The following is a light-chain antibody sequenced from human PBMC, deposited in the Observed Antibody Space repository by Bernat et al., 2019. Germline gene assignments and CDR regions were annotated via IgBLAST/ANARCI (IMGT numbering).Light chain of an antibody. V-gene: IGLV2-8*01. CDR3: SSYAGSNNLVV. CDR1: TSDVGGYDY. CDR2: EVS. J-gene: IGLJ2*01. Sequence: QSALTQPPSASGSPGLSVTISCTGTTSDVGGYDYVSWYQQHPGNAPKLMIYEVSKRPSGVPDRFSGSKSGNTASLTVSGLQAEDEADYYCSSYAGSNNLVVFGGGTKLTVL.